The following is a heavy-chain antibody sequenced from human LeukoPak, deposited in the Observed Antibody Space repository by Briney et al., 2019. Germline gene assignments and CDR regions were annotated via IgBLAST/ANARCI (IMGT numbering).Heavy chain of an antibody. CDR3: ARGGSGWYNWFDP. D-gene: IGHD6-19*01. CDR2: IYYSGST. Sequence: SETLPLTCTVSGGSISSYYWSWIRQPPGKGLEWIGYIYYSGSTNYNPSLKSRVTISVDTSKNQFSLKLSSVTAADTAVYYCARGGSGWYNWFDPWGQGTLVTVSS. CDR1: GGSISSYY. J-gene: IGHJ5*02. V-gene: IGHV4-59*01.